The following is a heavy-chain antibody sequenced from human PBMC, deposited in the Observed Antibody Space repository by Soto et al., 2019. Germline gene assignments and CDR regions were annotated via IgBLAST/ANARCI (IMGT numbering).Heavy chain of an antibody. CDR1: GYTFTTYA. Sequence: ASVKVSCKASGYTFTTYAISWVRQAPGQGLEWMGWISAYNGNTNYAQRLQGRITMTTDTSTSTAYMELRSLRSDDTAVFYCERGCFREFVYYFDYWGQGTLVTLSS. D-gene: IGHD3-10*01. V-gene: IGHV1-18*01. CDR2: ISAYNGNT. J-gene: IGHJ4*02. CDR3: ERGCFREFVYYFDY.